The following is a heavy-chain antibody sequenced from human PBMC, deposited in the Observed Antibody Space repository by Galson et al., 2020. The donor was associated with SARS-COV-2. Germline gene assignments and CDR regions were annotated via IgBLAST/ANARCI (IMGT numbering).Heavy chain of an antibody. Sequence: SETLSLPCTVSGGSISSGNRYWAWIRQPPGKGLEWIGNIYYSGTTSYNPPLKSRVTIAVDTSKDQFSLKLSSVNAADTAVYYCATWISSAGAWGIDYWGQGTLVTVSS. CDR3: ATWISSAGAWGIDY. J-gene: IGHJ4*02. CDR2: IYYSGTT. D-gene: IGHD3-16*01. V-gene: IGHV4-39*07. CDR1: GGSISSGNRY.